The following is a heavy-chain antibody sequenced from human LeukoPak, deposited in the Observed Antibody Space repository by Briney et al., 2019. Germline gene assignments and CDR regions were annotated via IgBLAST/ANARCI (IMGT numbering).Heavy chain of an antibody. J-gene: IGHJ4*02. V-gene: IGHV3-30*02. CDR2: IRSDGSSK. CDR3: AKDDRVY. CDR1: GFTFSSYG. Sequence: PGGSLRLSCAASGFTFSSYGMHWVRQAPGKGLEWVAFIRSDGSSKYYADSVKGRFTISRDNSKNTLYLQMNSLRAEDTAVYYCAKDDRVYWGQGTLVTVSS.